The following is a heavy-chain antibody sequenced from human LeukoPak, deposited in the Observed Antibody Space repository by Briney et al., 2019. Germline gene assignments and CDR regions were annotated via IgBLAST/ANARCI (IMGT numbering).Heavy chain of an antibody. CDR1: GGSFSGYY. D-gene: IGHD6-13*01. V-gene: IGHV4-34*01. CDR3: ASFPIAAAGAYYFDY. CDR2: INHSGST. J-gene: IGHJ4*02. Sequence: SETLSLTCAVYGGSFSGYYWTWIRQPPGKGLEWIGDINHSGSTNYNPSLKSRVTISVDTSRNQFSLKLGSVTAADTAVYYCASFPIAAAGAYYFDYWGQGTLVTVSS.